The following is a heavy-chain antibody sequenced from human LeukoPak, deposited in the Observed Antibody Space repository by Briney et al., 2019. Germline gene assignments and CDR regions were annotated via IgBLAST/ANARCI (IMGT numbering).Heavy chain of an antibody. J-gene: IGHJ4*02. CDR3: ARELKYYYGSGSSHLATFDY. CDR1: GFTFSSYS. V-gene: IGHV3-21*01. Sequence: GGSLRLSCAASGFTFSSYSMNWVRQAPGKGLEWVSSISSSSSYIYYADSVKGRFTISRDNAKNSLYLQMNSLRAEDTAVYYCARELKYYYGSGSSHLATFDYWGQGTLVTVSS. CDR2: ISSSSSYI. D-gene: IGHD3-10*01.